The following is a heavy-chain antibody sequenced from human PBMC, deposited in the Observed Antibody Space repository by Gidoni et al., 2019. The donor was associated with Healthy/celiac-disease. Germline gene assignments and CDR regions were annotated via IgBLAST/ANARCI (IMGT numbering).Heavy chain of an antibody. J-gene: IGHJ4*02. CDR1: GGHFRSYA. CDR3: AREQGGLTMWDFDY. CDR2: IIPIFGTA. D-gene: IGHD1-26*01. Sequence: QVQLVQSGAEVKKPGSSVKVSCKAAGGHFRSYAISWVRQAPGQGLDGMGGIIPIFGTANYAQKFQGRVTITADESTSTAYMELSSLRSEDTAVYYCAREQGGLTMWDFDYLGQGTLVTVSS. V-gene: IGHV1-69*01.